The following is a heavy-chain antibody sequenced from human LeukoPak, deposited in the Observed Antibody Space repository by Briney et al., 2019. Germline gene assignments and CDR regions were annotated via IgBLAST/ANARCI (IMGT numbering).Heavy chain of an antibody. D-gene: IGHD3-10*01. CDR1: GGPVSNASYY. CDR2: VFYSGST. J-gene: IGHJ4*02. Sequence: SETLSLTCTVSGGPVSNASYYWSWIRQPPGKGLDWIGYVFYSGSTNYSPSLKGRVTVSVDTSKNQFSLILTSVTAADTAVYYCARVRYGSGSYYFDNWGQGTLVTVSS. V-gene: IGHV4-61*01. CDR3: ARVRYGSGSYYFDN.